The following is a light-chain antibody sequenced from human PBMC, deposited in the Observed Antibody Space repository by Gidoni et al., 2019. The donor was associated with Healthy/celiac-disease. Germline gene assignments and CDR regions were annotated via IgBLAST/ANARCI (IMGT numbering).Light chain of an antibody. J-gene: IGKJ2*01. CDR2: KAS. Sequence: DIQMTQSPSTLSASVGDRVTITCRASQSISSWLAWYQRKPGKAPKLLIYKASSLESGVPSRFSGSGSGTEFTLTISSLQPDDFATYYCQQYNSYSTFGQXTKLEIK. V-gene: IGKV1-5*03. CDR1: QSISSW. CDR3: QQYNSYST.